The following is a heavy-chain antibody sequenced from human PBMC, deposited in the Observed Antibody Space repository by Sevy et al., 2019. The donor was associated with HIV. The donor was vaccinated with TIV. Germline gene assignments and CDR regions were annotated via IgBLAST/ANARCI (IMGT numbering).Heavy chain of an antibody. Sequence: ASVKVSCKASGYTFTSYGISWVRQALGHGLEWMGWISAYNGNTNYAQKLQGRVTMTTDTSTSTAYMELRSLRSDVTAVYYCARWYYDYIWGSYRPYYYYGMDVWGQGTTVTVSS. CDR2: ISAYNGNT. D-gene: IGHD3-16*02. CDR1: GYTFTSYG. V-gene: IGHV1-18*01. CDR3: ARWYYDYIWGSYRPYYYYGMDV. J-gene: IGHJ6*02.